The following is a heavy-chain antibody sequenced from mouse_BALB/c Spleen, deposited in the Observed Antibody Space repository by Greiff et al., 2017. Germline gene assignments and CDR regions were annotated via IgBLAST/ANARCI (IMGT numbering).Heavy chain of an antibody. CDR3: ARGGFIKGAMDY. V-gene: IGHV3-6*02. J-gene: IGHJ4*01. Sequence: ESGPGLVKPSQSLSLTCSVTGYSITSGYYWNWIRQFPGNKLEWMGYISYDGSNNYNPSLKNRISITRDTSKNQFFLKLNSVTTEDTATYYCARGGFIKGAMDYWGQGTSVTVSS. D-gene: IGHD1-1*01. CDR1: GYSITSGYY. CDR2: ISYDGSN.